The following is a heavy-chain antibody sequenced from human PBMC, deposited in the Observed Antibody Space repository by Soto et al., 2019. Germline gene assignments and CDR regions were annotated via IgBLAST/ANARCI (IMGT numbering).Heavy chain of an antibody. D-gene: IGHD3-10*01. CDR3: AMKDYYGAGIYYFDH. J-gene: IGHJ4*02. CDR1: GYTFTAYP. V-gene: IGHV1-3*01. CDR2: INVANGDT. Sequence: GASVKVSCKASGYTFTAYPMHWVRQAPGQRLEWMGWINVANGDTGYSQKFQGRVTVTRDTSASTVYMELSSLTSEDTAVYYCAMKDYYGAGIYYFDHWGQGTLVTVSS.